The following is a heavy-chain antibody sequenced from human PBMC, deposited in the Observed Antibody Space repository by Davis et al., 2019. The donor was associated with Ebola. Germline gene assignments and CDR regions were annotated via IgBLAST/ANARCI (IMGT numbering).Heavy chain of an antibody. CDR3: ARLKVATTWVYYYYGMDV. V-gene: IGHV2-70*01. D-gene: IGHD5-12*01. CDR1: GFSLSTSGMC. Sequence: SGPTLVKPTQTLTLTCTFSGFSLSTSGMCVSWIRQPPGKALEWLALIDWDDDKYYSTSLKTRLTISKDTSKNQVVLTMTNMDPVDTATYYCARLKVATTWVYYYYGMDVWGQGTTVTVSS. CDR2: IDWDDDK. J-gene: IGHJ6*02.